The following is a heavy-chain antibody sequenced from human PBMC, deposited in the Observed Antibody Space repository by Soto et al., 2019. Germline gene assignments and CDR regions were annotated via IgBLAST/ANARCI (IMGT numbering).Heavy chain of an antibody. CDR3: ARHLMGYCSSTSCYEGDALAI. CDR2: IYYSGST. D-gene: IGHD2-2*01. CDR1: GGSISSYY. Sequence: PSETLSLTCTVSGGSISSYYWSWIRQPPGKGLEWIGYIYYSGSTNYNPSLKSRVTISVDTSKNQFSLKLSSVTAADTAVYYCARHLMGYCSSTSCYEGDALAIWGQGTMVTVSS. V-gene: IGHV4-59*08. J-gene: IGHJ3*02.